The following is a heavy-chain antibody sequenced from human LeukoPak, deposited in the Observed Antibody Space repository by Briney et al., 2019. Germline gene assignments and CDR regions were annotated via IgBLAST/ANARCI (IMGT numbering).Heavy chain of an antibody. D-gene: IGHD3-10*01. Sequence: PSETLSLTCAVYGGSFSGYYWSWIRQPPGKGLEWIGEINHSGSTNYNPSLKSRVTISVDTSKNQFSLKLSSVTAADTAVYYCARSSSWFPFDYWGQGTLVTVSS. J-gene: IGHJ4*02. V-gene: IGHV4-34*01. CDR1: GGSFSGYY. CDR3: ARSSSWFPFDY. CDR2: INHSGST.